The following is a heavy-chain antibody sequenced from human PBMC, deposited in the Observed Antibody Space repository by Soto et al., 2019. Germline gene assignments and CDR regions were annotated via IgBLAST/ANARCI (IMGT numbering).Heavy chain of an antibody. CDR2: IQSGGTT. Sequence: GGSLRLSCAASGFTVSSKYMSWVRQAPGKGLEWVSLIQSGGTTYYADSVKGRFTISRDSSKNMLHLQMDSLRAEDTAVYYCARDDILCSGGSCDGVPMDVWGKGTKVSVSS. D-gene: IGHD2-15*01. CDR3: ARDDILCSGGSCDGVPMDV. CDR1: GFTVSSKY. J-gene: IGHJ6*03. V-gene: IGHV3-66*01.